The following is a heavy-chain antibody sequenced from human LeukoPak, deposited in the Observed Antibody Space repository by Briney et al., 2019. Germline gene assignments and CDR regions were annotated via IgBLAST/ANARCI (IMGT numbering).Heavy chain of an antibody. CDR1: GYTFTSYG. J-gene: IGHJ4*02. V-gene: IGHV1-18*01. CDR3: ARVLYDYGDYVRPDY. D-gene: IGHD4-17*01. Sequence: ASVKVSCKASGYTFTSYGISWVRQAPGQGLEWMGWISAYNGNTNYAQKLQGRVTMTTDTSTSTAYMELRSLRSDDTAVYYCARVLYDYGDYVRPDYWGQGTLVTVSS. CDR2: ISAYNGNT.